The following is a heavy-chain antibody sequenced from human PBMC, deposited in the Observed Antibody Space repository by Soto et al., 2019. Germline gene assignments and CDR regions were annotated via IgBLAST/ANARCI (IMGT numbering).Heavy chain of an antibody. CDR1: GFNVMSYW. V-gene: IGHV3-23*01. CDR2: ISGSGGST. J-gene: IGHJ6*02. CDR3: AKDLSDIVATILTYYYYGMDV. Sequence: GGSLRLSCAVSGFNVMSYWMSWVRQAPGKGLEWVSAISGSGGSTYYADSVKGRFTISRDNSKNTLYLQMNSLRAEDTAVYYCAKDLSDIVATILTYYYYGMDVWGQGTTVTVSS. D-gene: IGHD5-12*01.